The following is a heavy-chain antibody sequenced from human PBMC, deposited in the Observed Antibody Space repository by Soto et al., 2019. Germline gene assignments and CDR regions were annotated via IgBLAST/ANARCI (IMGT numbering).Heavy chain of an antibody. J-gene: IGHJ3*01. Sequence: EVQLLESGGGLVQPGGSLRLSCAASGFTFSNYAMGWVRQAPGKGLEWVSTLGGSGGDTYYADSVKGRFTISRDNSKNLVFLQMNSLRADDTAVYYCAKDHFNANGVLDDFDFWGQGTMVTVSS. CDR3: AKDHFNANGVLDDFDF. CDR1: GFTFSNYA. CDR2: LGGSGGDT. D-gene: IGHD2-8*01. V-gene: IGHV3-23*01.